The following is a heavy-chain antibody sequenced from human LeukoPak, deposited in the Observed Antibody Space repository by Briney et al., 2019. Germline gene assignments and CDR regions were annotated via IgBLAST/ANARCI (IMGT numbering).Heavy chain of an antibody. D-gene: IGHD5-18*01. V-gene: IGHV3-23*01. J-gene: IGHJ4*02. CDR1: GFTFSSYA. Sequence: GSLRLSCAASGFTFSSYAMSWVRQAPGKGLEWVSAISGSGGSTYYADSVKGRFTISRDNSKNTLYLQMNSLRAEDTAVYYCAKSLAHHTASDYWGQGTLVTVSS. CDR3: AKSLAHHTASDY. CDR2: ISGSGGST.